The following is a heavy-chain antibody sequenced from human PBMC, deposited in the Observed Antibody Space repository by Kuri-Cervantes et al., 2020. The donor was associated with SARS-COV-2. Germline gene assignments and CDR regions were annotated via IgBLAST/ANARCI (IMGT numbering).Heavy chain of an antibody. CDR1: GGSISEGTTYY. Sequence: SETLSLTCTVSGGSISEGTTYYWAWIRQPPGKGLEWIGSIYSGGTTYYDPSLKSRVTISVDTSKNQFSLKLSSLTAADTAVYYCARVVQWRLLSDDYYYMDVWGKGTTVTVSS. CDR2: IYSGGTT. D-gene: IGHD6-25*01. CDR3: ARVVQWRLLSDDYYYMDV. V-gene: IGHV4-39*07. J-gene: IGHJ6*03.